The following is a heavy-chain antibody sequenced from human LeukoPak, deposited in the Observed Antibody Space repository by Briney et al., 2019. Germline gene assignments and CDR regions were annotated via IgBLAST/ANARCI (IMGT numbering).Heavy chain of an antibody. CDR3: ARDRGLAVTTFAGSHFDY. J-gene: IGHJ4*02. Sequence: GGSLRLSCAASGFTFSSYGMSWVRQAPGKWLEWVSAISGSGGSTYYADSVKGRFTISRDNSKNTLYLQMNSLRAEDTAVYYCARDRGLAVTTFAGSHFDYWGQGTLVTVSS. CDR1: GFTFSSYG. CDR2: ISGSGGST. D-gene: IGHD4-17*01. V-gene: IGHV3-23*01.